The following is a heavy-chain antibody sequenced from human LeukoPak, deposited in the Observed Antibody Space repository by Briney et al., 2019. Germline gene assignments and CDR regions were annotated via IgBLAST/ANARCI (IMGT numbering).Heavy chain of an antibody. D-gene: IGHD2-8*01. J-gene: IGHJ5*02. V-gene: IGHV4-39*07. CDR2: IYYTGSS. Sequence: SETLSLTCTVSGCSFSSSAYYWGWIRQPPGKGLEWIGNIYYTGSSSYHSSLKSRVTISVDTSKNQFSLQLSSVTAADTAVYYCARENYCTNGVCWAFDPWGQGTLVTVSS. CDR1: GCSFSSSAYY. CDR3: ARENYCTNGVCWAFDP.